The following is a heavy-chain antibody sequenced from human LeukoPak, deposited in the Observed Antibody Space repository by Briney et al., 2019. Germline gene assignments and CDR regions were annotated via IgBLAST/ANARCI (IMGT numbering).Heavy chain of an antibody. CDR1: GYTFINYD. V-gene: IGHV1-8*03. D-gene: IGHD3-9*01. J-gene: IGHJ4*02. Sequence: GASXXVSXKASGYTFINYDINWVRQAAGQGXEWMGWTNPNNGNTGYAQKFQGRVTITRNTSINTAYMELSSLRSEDTAVYYCARAELRYFDWPPGDYWGQGTLVTVSS. CDR2: TNPNNGNT. CDR3: ARAELRYFDWPPGDY.